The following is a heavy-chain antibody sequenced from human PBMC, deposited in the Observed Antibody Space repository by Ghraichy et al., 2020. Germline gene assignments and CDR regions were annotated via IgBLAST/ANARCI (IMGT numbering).Heavy chain of an antibody. D-gene: IGHD3-16*01. J-gene: IGHJ4*02. V-gene: IGHV3-43*02. Sequence: ETLSLTCAASGFTFDDYAMHWVRQAPGKGLEWVSLISGDGGSTYYADSVKGRFTISRDNSKNSLYLQMNSLRTEDTALYYCAKDSGPRGAIGHSDYWGQGTLVTVSS. CDR3: AKDSGPRGAIGHSDY. CDR1: GFTFDDYA. CDR2: ISGDGGST.